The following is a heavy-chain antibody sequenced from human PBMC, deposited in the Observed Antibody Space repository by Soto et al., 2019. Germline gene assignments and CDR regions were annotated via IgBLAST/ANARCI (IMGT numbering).Heavy chain of an antibody. CDR1: GYTFSSYG. Sequence: QVQLVQTGAEVKKPGASVKVSCKASGYTFSSYGISWVRQGPGQGLEWMGWISVYNGNKMYAQKFQGRVTMTTDTSTSTAYMELRSLRSDDTAVYYCARDCSGGSCSTAYWGQGTLVTVSS. J-gene: IGHJ4*02. CDR3: ARDCSGGSCSTAY. D-gene: IGHD2-15*01. CDR2: ISVYNGNK. V-gene: IGHV1-18*01.